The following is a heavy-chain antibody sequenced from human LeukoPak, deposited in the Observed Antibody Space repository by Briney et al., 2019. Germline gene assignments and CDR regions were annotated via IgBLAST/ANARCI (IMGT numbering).Heavy chain of an antibody. CDR1: GGSISSYY. J-gene: IGHJ5*02. V-gene: IGHV4-59*01. CDR3: ARVPRIEAGATGDWFDP. CDR2: IYYSGST. D-gene: IGHD6-13*01. Sequence: SSETLSLTCTVSGGSISSYYWSWIRQPPGKGLEWIGFIYYSGSTNYNPSLKSRVTISVDTSKNQFFLNLRSVTAADTAVYYCARVPRIEAGATGDWFDPWGQGTVVTVSS.